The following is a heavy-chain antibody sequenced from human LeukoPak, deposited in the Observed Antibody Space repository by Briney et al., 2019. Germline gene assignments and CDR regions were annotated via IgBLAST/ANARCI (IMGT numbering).Heavy chain of an antibody. CDR3: ARAQTGYSSSSDFDY. Sequence: GGSLRLSCAASGFTFSRAWMSWVRQAPGKGLEWVANIKEDGSEGYYADSVKGRFAISKDNAKNSLYLQMNSLRAEDTAVYYCARAQTGYSSSSDFDYWGQGTLVTVSS. CDR2: IKEDGSEG. D-gene: IGHD6-13*01. J-gene: IGHJ4*02. V-gene: IGHV3-7*01. CDR1: GFTFSRAW.